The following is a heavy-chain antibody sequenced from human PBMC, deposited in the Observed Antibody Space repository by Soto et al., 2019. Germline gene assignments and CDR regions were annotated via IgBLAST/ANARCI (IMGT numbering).Heavy chain of an antibody. V-gene: IGHV4-31*03. CDR1: GGSISSGGYY. CDR3: ARGGIAAAAPPDY. CDR2: IYYSGST. J-gene: IGHJ4*02. D-gene: IGHD6-13*01. Sequence: QVQLQESGPGLVKPSQTLSLTCTVSGGSISSGGYYWSWIRQHPGKGLEWIGYIYYSGSTYYNPPLKSRVTISVATSKNQFSLKLSSVTAADTAVYYCARGGIAAAAPPDYWGQGTLVTVSS.